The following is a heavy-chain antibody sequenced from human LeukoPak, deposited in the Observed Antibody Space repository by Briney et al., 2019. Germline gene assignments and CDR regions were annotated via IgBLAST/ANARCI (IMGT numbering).Heavy chain of an antibody. D-gene: IGHD6-19*01. V-gene: IGHV4-59*01. CDR2: IYDSGST. CDR1: GGSISSYY. Sequence: PSETLSLTCTVSGGSISSYYWSWIRQPPGKGLEYIGYIYDSGSTSYNPSLKSRVSMPVDTSKNQFSLELSSVTAADTAVYYCAREDGDSSGYYYYFDYWGQGSLVTVSS. J-gene: IGHJ4*02. CDR3: AREDGDSSGYYYYFDY.